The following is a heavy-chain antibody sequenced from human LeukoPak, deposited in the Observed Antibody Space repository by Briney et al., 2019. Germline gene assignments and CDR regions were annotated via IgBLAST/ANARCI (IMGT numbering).Heavy chain of an antibody. D-gene: IGHD7-27*01. Sequence: PGGSLRLSCAASGFTFSTYGMHWVRPAPGKGLEWVAFIRNDGSDKYYADSVKGRFTISRDNSKNMLYLQMNSLRAEDTAVYYCAKSKNWGCSYWGQGTLVTVSS. CDR1: GFTFSTYG. CDR2: IRNDGSDK. V-gene: IGHV3-30*02. CDR3: AKSKNWGCSY. J-gene: IGHJ4*02.